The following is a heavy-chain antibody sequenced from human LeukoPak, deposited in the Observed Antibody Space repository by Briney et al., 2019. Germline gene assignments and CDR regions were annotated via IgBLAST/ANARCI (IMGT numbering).Heavy chain of an antibody. Sequence: PGGSLRLSCAASGFTFSSYAMNWVRQAPGKGLEWVSAISAGGGSTYYADSVKGRFTISRDDSKNTLFLQMNSLRAEDTAVYYCAKGKLELYYFYYGMDVWGQGTTVTVSS. CDR1: GFTFSSYA. V-gene: IGHV3-23*01. CDR3: AKGKLELYYFYYGMDV. CDR2: ISAGGGST. J-gene: IGHJ6*02. D-gene: IGHD1-7*01.